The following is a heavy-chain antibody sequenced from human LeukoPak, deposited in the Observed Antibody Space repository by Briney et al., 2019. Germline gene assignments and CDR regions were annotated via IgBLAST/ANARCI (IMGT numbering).Heavy chain of an antibody. CDR1: ARSFSGYY. Sequence: WETLSLACAVYARSFSGYYWSCVRQPPGKGLEWIGEINNRGSTNSTPPLKSRVTISVETSKTQLSIKLSSVTAADTAVYYCARGRKRMDVWGKGTTVTVSS. CDR2: INNRGST. J-gene: IGHJ6*04. CDR3: ARGRKRMDV. V-gene: IGHV4-34*01.